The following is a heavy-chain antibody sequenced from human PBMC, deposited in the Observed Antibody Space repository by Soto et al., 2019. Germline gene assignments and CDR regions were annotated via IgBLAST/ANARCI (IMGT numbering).Heavy chain of an antibody. D-gene: IGHD5-12*01. V-gene: IGHV4-59*01. CDR2: IYYSGST. CDR1: GGSISSYY. Sequence: SETLSLTCTVSGGSISSYYWSWIRQPPGKGLEWIGYIYYSGSTNYNPSLKSRVTISVDTSKNQFSLKLSSVTAADTAVYYCARDGRYSGYAITFDYWGQGTLVTVSS. CDR3: ARDGRYSGYAITFDY. J-gene: IGHJ4*02.